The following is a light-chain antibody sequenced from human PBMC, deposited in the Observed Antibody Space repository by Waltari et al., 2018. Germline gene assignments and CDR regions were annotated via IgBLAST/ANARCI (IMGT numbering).Light chain of an antibody. CDR2: DAS. CDR3: HQSGGSQRT. CDR1: QSVANRF. V-gene: IGKV3-20*01. Sequence: NVLSQSPGTLSLSPGEGATLSCRASQSVANRFLAWYQQKPGQAPRLLIPDASIRATGVPDRFSGSGSGTDFTLTISRLEPEDFAVYYCHQSGGSQRTFGGGTKLEIK. J-gene: IGKJ4*01.